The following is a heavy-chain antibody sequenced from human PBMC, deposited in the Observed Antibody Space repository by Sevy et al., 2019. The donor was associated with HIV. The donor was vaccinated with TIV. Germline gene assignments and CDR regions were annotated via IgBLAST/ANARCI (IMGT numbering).Heavy chain of an antibody. D-gene: IGHD3-16*01. V-gene: IGHV3-30*03. J-gene: IGHJ6*02. CDR2: ILDRGDQT. Sequence: GGSLRLSCTVSGFIFSDYDMHWVRQAPGKGLEWVSLILDRGDQTFYGESVNGRSTIYRDNAKNTLYLQMSRLRHEDTAVYYCVAEPPSGGHGNYHYGLDLWGQGTTVTVSS. CDR3: VAEPPSGGHGNYHYGLDL. CDR1: GFIFSDYD.